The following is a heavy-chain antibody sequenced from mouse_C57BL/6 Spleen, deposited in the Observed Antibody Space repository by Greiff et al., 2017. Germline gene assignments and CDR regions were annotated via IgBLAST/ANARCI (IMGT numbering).Heavy chain of an antibody. CDR3: ARDRGGSYGYPYYFDY. J-gene: IGHJ2*01. CDR1: GYSITSGYY. Sequence: ESGPGLVKPSQSLSLTCSVTGYSITSGYYWNWIRQFPGNKLEWMGYISYDGSNNYNPSLKNRISITRDTSKNQFFLKLNSVTTEDTATYYCARDRGGSYGYPYYFDYWGQGTTLTVSS. D-gene: IGHD2-2*01. V-gene: IGHV3-6*01. CDR2: ISYDGSN.